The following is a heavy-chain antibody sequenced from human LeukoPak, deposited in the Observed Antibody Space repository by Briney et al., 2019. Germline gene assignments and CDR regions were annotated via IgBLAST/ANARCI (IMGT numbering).Heavy chain of an antibody. V-gene: IGHV4-59*01. Sequence: PSETLSLTCTVSGGSISSYYWSWIRQPPGKGLEWIGYIYYSGSTYYNPSLRSRVTISVDTSKNQFSPKLSSVTAADTAVYYCARAVGGDGSGSLWGPGTLVTVSS. CDR1: GGSISSYY. CDR3: ARAVGGDGSGSL. D-gene: IGHD3-10*01. CDR2: IYYSGST. J-gene: IGHJ4*02.